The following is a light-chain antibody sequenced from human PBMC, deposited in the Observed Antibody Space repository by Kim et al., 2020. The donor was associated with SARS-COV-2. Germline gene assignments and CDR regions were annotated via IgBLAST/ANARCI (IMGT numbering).Light chain of an antibody. J-gene: IGLJ2*01. Sequence: VSPGQTASITCSGDKLVDKYACWYQQKPGQSPVLVIYQDSKRPSGIPERFSGSNSGNTATLTISGTQAMDEADYYCQAWDSSTVVFGGGTQLTVL. V-gene: IGLV3-1*01. CDR2: QDS. CDR1: KLVDKY. CDR3: QAWDSSTVV.